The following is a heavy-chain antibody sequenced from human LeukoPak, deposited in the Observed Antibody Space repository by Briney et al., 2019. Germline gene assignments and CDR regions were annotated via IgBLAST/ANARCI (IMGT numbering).Heavy chain of an antibody. Sequence: GGSLRLSCVASGFNFNTYGLHWVRQAPGKGLEWVAVTSYDGQNKQYGESVRGRFTISRDNSKNTLYLQMNSLQAEDTALYYCAKELWEGSGYLDYWGQGILVTVSS. CDR3: AKELWEGSGYLDY. J-gene: IGHJ4*02. CDR2: TSYDGQNK. D-gene: IGHD3-22*01. V-gene: IGHV3-30*18. CDR1: GFNFNTYG.